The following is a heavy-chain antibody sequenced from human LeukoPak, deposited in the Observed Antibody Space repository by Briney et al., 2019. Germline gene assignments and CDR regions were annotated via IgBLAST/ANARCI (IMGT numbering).Heavy chain of an antibody. CDR2: ISGSGGST. Sequence: GGSLRLSCAASGFTFSSYAMSWVRQAPGKGLEWVSAISGSGGSTYYADSVKGRFTISRDNSKNTLYLQMNSLRAEDTAVYYCAKSGSSGYYYAVNWFDPWGQGTLVTVSS. D-gene: IGHD3-22*01. J-gene: IGHJ5*02. CDR1: GFTFSSYA. CDR3: AKSGSSGYYYAVNWFDP. V-gene: IGHV3-23*01.